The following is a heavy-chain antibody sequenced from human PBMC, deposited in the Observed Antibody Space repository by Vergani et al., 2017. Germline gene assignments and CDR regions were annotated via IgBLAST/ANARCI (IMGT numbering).Heavy chain of an antibody. Sequence: QVQLVQSGAEVKKPGSSVKVSCKASGGTFSSYAISWVRQAPGQGLEWMGGIIPMYGMSNYAQRFQGRVTITADESTTTVYMEINTLRSDDTAVYYCATKKCSRTSCFFGWLDPWGQGTPVTVSS. V-gene: IGHV1-69*01. CDR3: ATKKCSRTSCFFGWLDP. D-gene: IGHD2-2*01. CDR2: IIPMYGMS. CDR1: GGTFSSYA. J-gene: IGHJ5*02.